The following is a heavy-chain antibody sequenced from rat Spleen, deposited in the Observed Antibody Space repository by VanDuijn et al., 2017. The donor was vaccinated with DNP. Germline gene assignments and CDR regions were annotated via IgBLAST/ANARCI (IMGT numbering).Heavy chain of an antibody. J-gene: IGHJ2*01. CDR3: ARYAVGPFDY. CDR2: ISNGGGRT. Sequence: EVQLVESGGDLVLPGRSLKLSCIASGFTFNNYYMTWIRQVPGTGLEWVASISNGGGRTYYPDSVKGRFTITRDNAKNTLQLQRNNLRSEDTATYYSARYAVGPFDYWGQVVIVTVSS. V-gene: IGHV5-31*01. CDR1: GFTFNNYY.